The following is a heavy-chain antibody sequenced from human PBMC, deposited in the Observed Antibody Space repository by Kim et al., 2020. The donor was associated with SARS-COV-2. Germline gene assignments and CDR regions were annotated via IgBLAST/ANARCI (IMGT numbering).Heavy chain of an antibody. V-gene: IGHV3-9*01. CDR1: GFTFDDYA. Sequence: GGSLRLSCAASGFTFDDYAMHWVRQAPGKGLEWVSGISWNSGSIGYADSVKGRFTISRDNAKNSLYLQMNSLRAEDTALYYCAKDITRLRYFDWTTAGFYGMDVWGQGTTVTVPS. D-gene: IGHD3-9*01. J-gene: IGHJ6*02. CDR2: ISWNSGSI. CDR3: AKDITRLRYFDWTTAGFYGMDV.